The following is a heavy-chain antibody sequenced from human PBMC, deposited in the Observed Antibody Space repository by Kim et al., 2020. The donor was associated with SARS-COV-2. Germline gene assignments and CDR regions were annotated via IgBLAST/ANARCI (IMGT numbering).Heavy chain of an antibody. CDR2: ISGSGGST. D-gene: IGHD3-22*01. V-gene: IGHV3-23*01. Sequence: LSLTCAASGFTFSSYAMSWVRQAPGKGLEWVSAISGSGGSTYYADSVKGRFTISRDNSKNTLYLQMNSLRAEDTAVYYCAKEDHTYYYDSSGLGYFDYWGQGTLVTVSS. CDR3: AKEDHTYYYDSSGLGYFDY. CDR1: GFTFSSYA. J-gene: IGHJ4*02.